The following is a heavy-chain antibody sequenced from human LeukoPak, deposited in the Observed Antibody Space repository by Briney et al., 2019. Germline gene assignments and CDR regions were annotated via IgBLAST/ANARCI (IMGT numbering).Heavy chain of an antibody. J-gene: IGHJ4*02. V-gene: IGHV3-74*01. D-gene: IGHD5-18*01. CDR3: ARGGGYSYGSFDY. CDR1: GIIFSNYW. CDR2: INRDGSST. Sequence: PGGSLRLSCAASGIIFSNYWMHWVRQAPGKWLVWVSRINRDGSSTSYADSVKGRFTISGDNAKNTLYLQMNSPRAEDTAVYYCARGGGYSYGSFDYWGQGTLVTVSS.